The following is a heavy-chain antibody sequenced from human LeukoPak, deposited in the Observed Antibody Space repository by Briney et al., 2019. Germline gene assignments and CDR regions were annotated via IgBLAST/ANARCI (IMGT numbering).Heavy chain of an antibody. CDR3: ARVSYYNWFDP. J-gene: IGHJ5*02. Sequence: ASVKVSCKASGYTFTSYGISWVRQAPGQGLEWMGWISAYNGNTNYAQKFQGRVTMTRDTSTSTVYMELSSLRSEDTAVYYCARVSYYNWFDPWGQGTLVTVSS. CDR1: GYTFTSYG. D-gene: IGHD3-10*01. CDR2: ISAYNGNT. V-gene: IGHV1-18*01.